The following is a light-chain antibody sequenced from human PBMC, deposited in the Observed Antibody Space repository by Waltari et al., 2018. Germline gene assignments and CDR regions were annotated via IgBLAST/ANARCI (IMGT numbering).Light chain of an antibody. J-gene: IGLJ3*02. Sequence: QSALTQPASVSGSPGQSITIPCTGTSSDVGGYNYVSWYQQHPGKAPKLMIYDVSNRASGVSNRFSGSKSGNTASLTTSGLQAEDEADFYCSSYTNTGTRVFGGGTKLTVL. CDR1: SSDVGGYNY. V-gene: IGLV2-14*03. CDR3: SSYTNTGTRV. CDR2: DVS.